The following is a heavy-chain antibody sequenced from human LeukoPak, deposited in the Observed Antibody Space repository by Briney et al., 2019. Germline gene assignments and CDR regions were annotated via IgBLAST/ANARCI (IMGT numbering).Heavy chain of an antibody. CDR2: IYYSGST. CDR1: GGSISSYY. J-gene: IGHJ5*02. CDR3: ARHEYGSSFWFDP. V-gene: IGHV4-59*08. Sequence: PSDTLSLTCTVSGGSISSYYWSWIRQPPGKGLEWIGYIYYSGSTNYNPSLKSRLTISVDTSKNQFSLKLSSVTAADTAVYYCARHEYGSSFWFDPWGQGTLVTVPS. D-gene: IGHD6-6*01.